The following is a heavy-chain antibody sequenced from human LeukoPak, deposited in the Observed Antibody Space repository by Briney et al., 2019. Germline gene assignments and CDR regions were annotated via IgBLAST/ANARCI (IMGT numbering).Heavy chain of an antibody. CDR3: ARSIGYSSGWYAY. V-gene: IGHV3-30*04. CDR1: GFTFSSYA. D-gene: IGHD6-19*01. CDR2: ISYDGSNK. J-gene: IGHJ4*02. Sequence: PGRSLRLSCAASGFTFSSYAMHWVRQAPGKGLEWVAVISYDGSNKYYADSVKDRFTISRDNSKNTLYLQMNSLRAEDTAVYYCARSIGYSSGWYAYWGQGTLVTVSS.